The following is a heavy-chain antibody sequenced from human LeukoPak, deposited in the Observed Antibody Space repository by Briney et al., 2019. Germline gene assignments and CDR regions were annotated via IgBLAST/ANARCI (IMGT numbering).Heavy chain of an antibody. CDR3: ARRRKGDSGWYEAWYYYCYMDI. V-gene: IGHV4-39*01. CDR1: GGSITSNKYY. J-gene: IGHJ6*03. CDR2: IYYSGNT. Sequence: SETLSLTCTVSGGSITSNKYYWGWIRQAPGKGLEWLGSIYYSGNTYYNPSLKSRLAMSVDKSKNQFSLKLTSVTAADTAVYCCARRRKGDSGWYEAWYYYCYMDIWGKGATVTVSS. D-gene: IGHD6-13*01.